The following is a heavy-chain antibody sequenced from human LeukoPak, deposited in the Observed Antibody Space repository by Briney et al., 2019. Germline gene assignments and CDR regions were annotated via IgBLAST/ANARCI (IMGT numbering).Heavy chain of an antibody. Sequence: SETLSLTCTVSGGSISSSSYYWGWIRQPPGKGLEWIGSIYHSGSTYYNPSLKSRVTISVDTSKNQFSLKLSSVTAVDTAVYYCARVRLSGIVGAKGWFDPWGQGTLVTVSS. V-gene: IGHV4-39*07. CDR3: ARVRLSGIVGAKGWFDP. CDR2: IYHSGST. D-gene: IGHD1-26*01. CDR1: GGSISSSSYY. J-gene: IGHJ5*02.